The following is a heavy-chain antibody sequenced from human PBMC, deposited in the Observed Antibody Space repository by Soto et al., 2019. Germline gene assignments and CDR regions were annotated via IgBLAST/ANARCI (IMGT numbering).Heavy chain of an antibody. CDR1: GGTFSSYA. CDR3: ARDTLLWFGEPEGYDAFDI. Sequence: QVQRVQSGAEVKKPGSSVKVSCTASGGTFSSYAISWVRQAPVQGLEWMGGIIPIFGTANYAQKFHGRVTITADKSTSTADMELSSLRSEDTAVYYCARDTLLWFGEPEGYDAFDIWGQWPMVTVSS. CDR2: IIPIFGTA. V-gene: IGHV1-69*06. D-gene: IGHD3-10*01. J-gene: IGHJ3*02.